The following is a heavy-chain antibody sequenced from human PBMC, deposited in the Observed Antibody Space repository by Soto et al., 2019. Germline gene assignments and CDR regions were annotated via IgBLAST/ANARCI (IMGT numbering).Heavy chain of an antibody. D-gene: IGHD3-10*01. CDR2: INHSGST. J-gene: IGHJ4*02. V-gene: IGHV4-34*01. CDR1: GGSFSGYY. Sequence: PSETLSLTCAVYGGSFSGYYWSWIRQPPGKVLEWIGEINHSGSTNYNPPLKSRVTISVDTSKNQFSLKLSSVTAADTAVYYCARGPVLLWFGELLATHYYYDSSGLDYWGQGTLVTVSS. CDR3: ARGPVLLWFGELLATHYYYDSSGLDY.